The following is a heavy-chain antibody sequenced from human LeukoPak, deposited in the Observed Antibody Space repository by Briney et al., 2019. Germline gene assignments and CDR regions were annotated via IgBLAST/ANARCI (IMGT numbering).Heavy chain of an antibody. CDR3: ARARYCTNGVCSNWFDP. J-gene: IGHJ5*02. V-gene: IGHV1-18*01. D-gene: IGHD2-8*01. Sequence: ASVKVSCKASGYTFSSYGISWVRQAPGQGLEWMGWVSANNGNTKYPQKFQGRVTMSTDRSTSTAYMELRSLRSDDTAVYYCARARYCTNGVCSNWFDPWGQGTLVTVSS. CDR1: GYTFSSYG. CDR2: VSANNGNT.